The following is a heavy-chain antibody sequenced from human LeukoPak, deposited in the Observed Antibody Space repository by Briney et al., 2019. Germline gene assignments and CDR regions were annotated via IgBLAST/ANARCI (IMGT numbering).Heavy chain of an antibody. D-gene: IGHD6-13*01. CDR1: GFTFSSFS. J-gene: IGHJ4*02. CDR2: TWSDGSKE. CDR3: ARSSSESSSWHSYFDY. V-gene: IGHV3-33*08. Sequence: GGSLRLSCAASGFTFSSFSMNWVRQTPGKGLEWVALTWSDGSKEYYADSVKGRFTISRDISKNTVDLQMESLRAEDTAVYYCARSSSESSSWHSYFDYWGQGTLVTVSS.